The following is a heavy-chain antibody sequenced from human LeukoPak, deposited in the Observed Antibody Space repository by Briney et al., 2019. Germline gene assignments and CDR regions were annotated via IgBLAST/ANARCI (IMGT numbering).Heavy chain of an antibody. CDR2: IYYSGST. J-gene: IGHJ6*03. D-gene: IGHD3-22*01. CDR1: GGSISSYY. V-gene: IGHV4-59*01. Sequence: SETLPLTCTVSGGSISSYYWSWIRQPPGKGLEWIGYIYYSGSTNYNPSLKSRVTISVDTSKNQFSLKLSSVTAADTAVYYCARDHYYDSSGPNYYMDVWGKGTTVTVSS. CDR3: ARDHYYDSSGPNYYMDV.